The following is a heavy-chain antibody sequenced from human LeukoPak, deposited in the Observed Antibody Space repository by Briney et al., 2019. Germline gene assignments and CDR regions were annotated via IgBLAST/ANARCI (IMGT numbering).Heavy chain of an antibody. V-gene: IGHV3-30*18. CDR3: AKSQQLAEEFSGFDY. CDR1: GFTFSSYG. D-gene: IGHD3-10*01. J-gene: IGHJ4*02. CDR2: ISYDGSNK. Sequence: GGSRRLSCAAPGFTFSSYGMHWVRQAPGKGLEWVAVISYDGSNKYYADSVKGRFTISRDNSKNALYLQMNSLRAEDTAVYYCAKSQQLAEEFSGFDYWGQGTLVTVSS.